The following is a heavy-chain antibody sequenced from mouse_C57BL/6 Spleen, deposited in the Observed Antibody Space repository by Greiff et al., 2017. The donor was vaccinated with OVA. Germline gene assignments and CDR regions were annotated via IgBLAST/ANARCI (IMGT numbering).Heavy chain of an antibody. J-gene: IGHJ4*01. V-gene: IGHV10-3*01. CDR3: VRGSDYDGYDYYAMDY. D-gene: IGHD2-3*01. CDR2: IRSKSSNYAT. CDR1: GFTFNTYA. Sequence: EVQGVESGGGLVQPKGSLKLSCAASGFTFNTYAMHWVRQAPGKGLEWVARIRSKSSNYATYYADSVKDRFTISRDDSQSMLYLQMNNLKTEDTAMYYCVRGSDYDGYDYYAMDYWGQGTSVTVSS.